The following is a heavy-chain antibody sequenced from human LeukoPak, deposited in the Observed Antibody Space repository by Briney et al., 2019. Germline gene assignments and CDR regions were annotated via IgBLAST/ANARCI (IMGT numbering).Heavy chain of an antibody. V-gene: IGHV3-21*01. J-gene: IGHJ5*02. CDR2: ITGSGSFV. D-gene: IGHD6-6*01. Sequence: GGSLRLSCAVSGFIFNNYIMNWVRQAPGKGLEWVSYITGSGSFVYYADSVKGRFTISRDNAKNSLFLQMNSLRAEDTAVYYCARDSSGPWFDPWGEGTLVTVSS. CDR3: ARDSSGPWFDP. CDR1: GFIFNNYI.